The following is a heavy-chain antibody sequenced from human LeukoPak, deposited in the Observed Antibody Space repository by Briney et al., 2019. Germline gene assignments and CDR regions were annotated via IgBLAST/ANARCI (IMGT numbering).Heavy chain of an antibody. CDR3: ARGMSRFDP. CDR2: VYYSGHT. Sequence: ESGPALVSPTQTLTLTCNFSGFSLTTTEMCVSWIRHPPGKGLEWIGYVYYSGHTNYNPSLESRLTISLDTSKKRVSLKLTSVTAADTAFYYCARGMSRFDPWGQGTLVTVSS. J-gene: IGHJ5*02. CDR1: GFSLTTTEMC. D-gene: IGHD6-13*01. V-gene: IGHV4-61*08.